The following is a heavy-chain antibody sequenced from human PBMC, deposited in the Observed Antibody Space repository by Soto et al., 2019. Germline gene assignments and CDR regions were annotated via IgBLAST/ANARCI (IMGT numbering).Heavy chain of an antibody. D-gene: IGHD6-6*01. CDR1: GGTFSSYA. CDR2: INPNSGGT. V-gene: IGHV1-2*02. J-gene: IGHJ3*02. CDR3: AREASRPPPSIEARHRPNDFDI. Sequence: ASVKVSCKASGGTFSSYAISWVRQAPGQGLEWMGWINPNSGGTNYAQKFQGRVTMTRDTSISTAYMELSRLRSDDTAVYYCAREASRPPPSIEARHRPNDFDIWGQGTMVTVSS.